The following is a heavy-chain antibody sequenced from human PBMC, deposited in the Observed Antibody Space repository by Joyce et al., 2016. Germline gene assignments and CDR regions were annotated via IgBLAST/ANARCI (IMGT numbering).Heavy chain of an antibody. CDR2: IDPTDSYT. CDR3: AGDYYGESDY. V-gene: IGHV5-10-1*03. Sequence: EVQLVQSGAEVKKPGESLRISCKGSGYRFTNYWISWVRQMPGKGLEWMGRIDPTDSYTYYSPSLRGHVTISADKSISTAYLQWSSLKTSDTAMYYCAGDYYGESDYWGQGTLVTVSS. D-gene: IGHD1-26*01. CDR1: GYRFTNYW. J-gene: IGHJ4*02.